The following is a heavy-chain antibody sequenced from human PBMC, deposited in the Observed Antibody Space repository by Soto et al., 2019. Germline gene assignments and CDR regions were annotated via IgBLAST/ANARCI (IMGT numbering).Heavy chain of an antibody. D-gene: IGHD3-22*01. J-gene: IGHJ6*02. CDR1: GGTFSSYA. CDR3: AIATSVVVILDYYYYGMDV. Sequence: SVKVSCKASGGTFSSYAISWVRQAPGQGLEWMGGIIPIFSTANYAQKFQGRVTITADESTSTAYMELSSLRSEDTAVYYCAIATSVVVILDYYYYGMDVWGQGTTVTVSS. CDR2: IIPIFSTA. V-gene: IGHV1-69*13.